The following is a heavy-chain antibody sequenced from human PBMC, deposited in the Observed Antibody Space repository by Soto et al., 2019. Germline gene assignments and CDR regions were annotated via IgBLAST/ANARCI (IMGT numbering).Heavy chain of an antibody. V-gene: IGHV4-59*01. J-gene: IGHJ6*02. CDR2: IYYSGST. Sequence: SEPLSLTCTVSGGSISSYYWSWFRQPPGKGLEWIGYIYYSGSTNYNPSLKSRVTISVDTSKNQFSLKLSSVTAADTAVYYCARDSFTMVRGVSYGMDVWGQGTTVTVSS. CDR3: ARDSFTMVRGVSYGMDV. CDR1: GGSISSYY. D-gene: IGHD3-10*01.